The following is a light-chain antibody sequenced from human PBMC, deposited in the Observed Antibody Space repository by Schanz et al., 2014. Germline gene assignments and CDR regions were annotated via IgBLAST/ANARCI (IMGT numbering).Light chain of an antibody. Sequence: QSVLTQPPSASGTPGQRVTISCSGSSSNIGGNTVNWYQQLPGTAPKPLIYSNNQRPSGVPDRFSGSKSGTSASLAISGLQSEEEADYYCASWDDSLNARVFGGGTKLTVL. V-gene: IGLV1-44*01. CDR3: ASWDDSLNARV. J-gene: IGLJ3*02. CDR1: SSNIGGNT. CDR2: SNN.